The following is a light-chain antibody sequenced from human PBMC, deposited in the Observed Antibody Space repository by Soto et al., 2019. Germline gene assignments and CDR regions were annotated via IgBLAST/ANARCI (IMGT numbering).Light chain of an antibody. V-gene: IGKV1-39*01. J-gene: IGKJ2*01. Sequence: DIQMTQSPSSLSASIGDRVTITCRASQNINSHLNWYQQKPGKAPKVVIYAASRLQSGVPSRFSGSGSGTEFTLTISSLDPEDFATYYCQQSHITTLFTFGKGTKLAIK. CDR3: QQSHITTLFT. CDR1: QNINSH. CDR2: AAS.